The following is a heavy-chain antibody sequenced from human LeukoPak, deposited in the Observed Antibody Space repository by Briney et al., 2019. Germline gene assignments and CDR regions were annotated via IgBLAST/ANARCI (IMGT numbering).Heavy chain of an antibody. J-gene: IGHJ4*02. V-gene: IGHV1-46*01. CDR3: ARAQQWLVHFDY. D-gene: IGHD6-19*01. CDR2: INPSGGST. CDR1: GYTFTSYY. Sequence: ASVKVSCKASGYTFTSYYMHWVRQAPGQGLEWMGIINPSGGSTSYAQKFQGRVTMTRDTSISTAYMELSRLRSDDTAVYYCARAQQWLVHFDYWGQGTLVTVSS.